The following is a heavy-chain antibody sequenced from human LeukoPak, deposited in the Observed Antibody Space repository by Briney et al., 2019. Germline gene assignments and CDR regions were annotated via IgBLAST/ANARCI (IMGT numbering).Heavy chain of an antibody. J-gene: IGHJ4*02. CDR3: ARDNIFVGYDSSGYWAHLDY. CDR2: ISYDGGTK. D-gene: IGHD3-22*01. V-gene: IGHV3-30*04. CDR1: GFTFSHYA. Sequence: PGGSLRLSCAASGFTFSHYAIHWVRQAPGKGLEWVTLISYDGGTKYYADSVKGRFTISRDNSRNTLFLQMNSLRAEDTAVYYCARDNIFVGYDSSGYWAHLDYWGQGTLVTVSS.